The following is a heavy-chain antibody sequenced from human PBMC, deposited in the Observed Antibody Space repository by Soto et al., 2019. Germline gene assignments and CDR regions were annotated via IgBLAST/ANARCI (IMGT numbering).Heavy chain of an antibody. D-gene: IGHD1-20*01. J-gene: IGHJ4*02. Sequence: GGSLRLSCAASGFTFSIYAMTWVRQAPGKGLEWVSTTGATGRTTYYADSVKGRFTVSRDNTKNTLDLQMSSLRAEDTAVYYCATVHNTSRSFDYWGQGTLVTVSS. CDR1: GFTFSIYA. CDR2: TGATGRTT. V-gene: IGHV3-23*01. CDR3: ATVHNTSRSFDY.